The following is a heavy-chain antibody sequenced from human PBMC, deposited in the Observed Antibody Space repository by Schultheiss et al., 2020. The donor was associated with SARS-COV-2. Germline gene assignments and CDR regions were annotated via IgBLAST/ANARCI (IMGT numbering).Heavy chain of an antibody. CDR3: ARERRLTGATSLFDY. J-gene: IGHJ4*02. CDR1: GGSISSGSYY. Sequence: SETLSLTCTVSGGSISSGSYYWSWIRQPAGKGLEWIGRIYSSGSTNYNPSLKSRVTISVDTSKNQFSLKLSSVTAADTAVYYCARERRLTGATSLFDYWGQGTLVTVSS. D-gene: IGHD1-7*01. V-gene: IGHV4-61*02. CDR2: IYSSGST.